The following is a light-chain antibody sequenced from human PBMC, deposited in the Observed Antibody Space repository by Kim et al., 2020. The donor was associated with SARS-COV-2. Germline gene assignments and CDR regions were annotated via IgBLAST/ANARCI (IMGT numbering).Light chain of an antibody. Sequence: SYELTQPPSVSVSPGQTASITCSGDKLGDKYACWYQQKPGQSPVLVIYQDSKRPSGIPERFSGSNSGNTATLTIRGTQAMDEADYYCQAWDSSTAWRVFG. J-gene: IGLJ3*02. CDR1: KLGDKY. V-gene: IGLV3-1*01. CDR2: QDS. CDR3: QAWDSSTAWRV.